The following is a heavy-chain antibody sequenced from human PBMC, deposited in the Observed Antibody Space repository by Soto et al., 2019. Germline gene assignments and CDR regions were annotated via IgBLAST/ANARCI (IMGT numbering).Heavy chain of an antibody. D-gene: IGHD2-15*01. CDR2: INSDGSVS. Sequence: EVQLVESGGGLVQPGGSLRLSCAASGFTFSNYWMYWVRQAPGKGLEWVSRINSDGSVSSHADSVKCRLTIFRDNVKNTLYLHMDSLRAEDTAVYYCARGDCVGGTCYSLAGSFYYYMDVWGKGTTVTVFS. V-gene: IGHV3-74*02. CDR3: ARGDCVGGTCYSLAGSFYYYMDV. CDR1: GFTFSNYW. J-gene: IGHJ6*03.